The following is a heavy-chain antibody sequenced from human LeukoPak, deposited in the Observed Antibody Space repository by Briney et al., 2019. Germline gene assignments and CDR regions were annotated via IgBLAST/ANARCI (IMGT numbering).Heavy chain of an antibody. Sequence: PGGSLRLSCAVSGFTFSSYAMSWVRQAPGKGLEWVSTISASGSSTYYADSVKGRFTLSRDNSKNTLYLQMNSLRAEDTAVYYCAKSHYYGSGSYDYWGQGTLVTVSS. CDR2: ISASGSST. CDR1: GFTFSSYA. D-gene: IGHD3-10*01. J-gene: IGHJ4*02. CDR3: AKSHYYGSGSYDY. V-gene: IGHV3-23*01.